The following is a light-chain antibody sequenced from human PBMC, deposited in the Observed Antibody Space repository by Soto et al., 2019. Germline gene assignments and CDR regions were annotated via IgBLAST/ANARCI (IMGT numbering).Light chain of an antibody. CDR3: QQSISAPLT. CDR2: AAS. CDR1: QSISSY. J-gene: IGKJ4*01. Sequence: DIQMTQSPSSLSASVGDRVTITCRASQSISSYLNWYQQKPGKAPKLLIYAASSLQSGVPSRFSGSGSGTDFTLTIAALQPEDSASYFCQQSISAPLTFGGGTKVEIK. V-gene: IGKV1-39*01.